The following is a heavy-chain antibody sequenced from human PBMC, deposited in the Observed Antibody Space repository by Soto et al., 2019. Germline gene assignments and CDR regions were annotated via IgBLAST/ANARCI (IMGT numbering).Heavy chain of an antibody. CDR1: GYTVTSYG. D-gene: IGHD3-22*01. CDR3: AEIDSSGDY. CDR2: ISAYNGNT. J-gene: IGHJ4*02. Sequence: ASAKFSCKSSGYTVTSYGISWVRHAPGQGLEWMVCISAYNGNTNYAQKLQGRVTMTTDTSTSTAYMELRSLRSDDTAVYYCAEIDSSGDYWGQGTLVTVSS. V-gene: IGHV1-18*01.